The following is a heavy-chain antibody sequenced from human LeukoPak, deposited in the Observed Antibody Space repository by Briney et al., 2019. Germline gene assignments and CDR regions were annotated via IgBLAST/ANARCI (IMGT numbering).Heavy chain of an antibody. D-gene: IGHD2-15*01. V-gene: IGHV1-2*02. CDR3: ARDENRYCSGGSCYSLLYWYFDL. CDR2: INPNSGGT. J-gene: IGHJ2*01. Sequence: ASVKVSCKASGYTFTGYYMHWVRQAPGQGLEWMGWINPNSGGTNYAQKFQGRVTMIRDTSISTAYMELSRLRSDDTAVYYCARDENRYCSGGSCYSLLYWYFDLWGRGTLVTVSS. CDR1: GYTFTGYY.